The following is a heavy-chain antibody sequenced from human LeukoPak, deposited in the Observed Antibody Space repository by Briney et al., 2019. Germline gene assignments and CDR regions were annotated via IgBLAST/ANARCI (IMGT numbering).Heavy chain of an antibody. CDR3: ARAQGPVVVVPGANWYFDL. CDR1: GYTFTGYY. V-gene: IGHV1-18*04. Sequence: GPSVKVSCKASGYTFTGYYIHWVRQAPGQGLEWMGWINGYNSDTKYAQNIQGRVTMTIDTSTSTAYMELRSLRSGDTAVYFCARAQGPVVVVPGANWYFDLWGRGTLVTVSS. J-gene: IGHJ2*01. CDR2: INGYNSDT. D-gene: IGHD2-2*01.